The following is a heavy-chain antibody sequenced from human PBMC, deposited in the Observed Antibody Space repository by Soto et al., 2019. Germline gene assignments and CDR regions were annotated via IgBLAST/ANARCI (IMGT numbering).Heavy chain of an antibody. D-gene: IGHD1-26*01. CDR2: ISGSAGTI. Sequence: LRLSCAASGFSFSNYAMSWVRQAPGKGLEWVSGISGSAGTIYYTESLRGRFTISRDNSQNTLYLQMNSLRVEDTAIYYCANWEKSGSDYWGQGTRVTVSS. J-gene: IGHJ4*02. CDR3: ANWEKSGSDY. V-gene: IGHV3-23*01. CDR1: GFSFSNYA.